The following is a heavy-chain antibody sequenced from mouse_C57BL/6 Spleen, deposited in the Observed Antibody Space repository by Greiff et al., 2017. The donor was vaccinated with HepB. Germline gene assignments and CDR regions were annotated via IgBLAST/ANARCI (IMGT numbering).Heavy chain of an antibody. CDR3: ARRGYDYDVAWFAY. CDR2: INPNNGGT. Sequence: EVQLQQSGPELVKPGASVKIPCKASGYTFTDYNMDWVKQSHGKSLEWIGDINPNNGGTIYNQKFKGKATLTVDKSSSTAYMELRSLTSEDTAVYYCARRGYDYDVAWFAYWGQGTLVTVSA. J-gene: IGHJ3*01. D-gene: IGHD2-4*01. V-gene: IGHV1-18*01. CDR1: GYTFTDYN.